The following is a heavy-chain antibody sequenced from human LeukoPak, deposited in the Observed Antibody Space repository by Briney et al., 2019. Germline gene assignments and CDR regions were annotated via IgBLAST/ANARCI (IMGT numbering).Heavy chain of an antibody. CDR2: ISSRSSYI. CDR3: ARDGLLWFGEILERERDAFDI. CDR1: GFTFSSYS. V-gene: IGHV3-21*01. Sequence: PGGSLRLSCAASGFTFSSYSMNWVRQAPGKGLEWVSSISSRSSYIYYADSVKGRFTISRDNAKNSLYLQMNSLRAEDTAVYYCARDGLLWFGEILERERDAFDIWGQGTMVTVSS. J-gene: IGHJ3*02. D-gene: IGHD3-10*01.